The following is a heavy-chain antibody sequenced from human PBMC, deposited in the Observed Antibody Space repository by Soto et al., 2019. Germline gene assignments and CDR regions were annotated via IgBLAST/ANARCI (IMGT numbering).Heavy chain of an antibody. CDR3: ARDQDPMIVVAIGSAFDI. CDR2: ISAYNGNT. CDR1: GYTFTSYG. Sequence: GASVKVSCKASGYTFTSYGISWVRQAPGQGLEWMGWISAYNGNTNYAQKLQGRVTMTTDTSTSTAYMELRSLRSDDTAVYYCARDQDPMIVVAIGSAFDIWGQGTMVTVSS. D-gene: IGHD3-22*01. V-gene: IGHV1-18*04. J-gene: IGHJ3*02.